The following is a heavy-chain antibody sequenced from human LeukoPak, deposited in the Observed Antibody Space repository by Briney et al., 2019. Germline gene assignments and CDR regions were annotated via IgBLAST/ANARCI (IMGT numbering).Heavy chain of an antibody. V-gene: IGHV1-18*04. Sequence: ASVKVSCKTSGYTFSDYDINWVRQAPGQGLEWMGWISGYNGNTNYPQKLQGRVTMTIDTSTSTAYMELRSLRSDDTAVYYCARGRTHRYNWHTRNTDGFDIWGQGTMVTVSS. J-gene: IGHJ3*02. CDR1: GYTFSDYD. D-gene: IGHD1-1*01. CDR2: ISGYNGNT. CDR3: ARGRTHRYNWHTRNTDGFDI.